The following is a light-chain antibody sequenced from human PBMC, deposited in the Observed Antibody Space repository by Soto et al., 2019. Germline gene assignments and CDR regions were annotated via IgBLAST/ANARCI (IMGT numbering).Light chain of an antibody. CDR1: SSDVGGYNY. J-gene: IGLJ1*01. CDR2: EVS. CDR3: SSYTSSNTFAI. Sequence: QSALTQPASVSGSPGQSITISCTGTSSDVGGYNYVSWYQQHPGKAPKLMIYEVSNRPSGVSNRFSGSKSGNTASLTISGLQAEDEADYYCSSYTSSNTFAIFGTGTRSPS. V-gene: IGLV2-14*01.